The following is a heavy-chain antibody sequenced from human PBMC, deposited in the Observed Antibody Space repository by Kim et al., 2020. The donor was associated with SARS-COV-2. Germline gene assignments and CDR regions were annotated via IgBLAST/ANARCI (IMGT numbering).Heavy chain of an antibody. CDR3: ARDAGWRDDF. D-gene: IGHD2-15*01. Sequence: GWSLRLSCELSGFTLGNYGLNWVRQAPGKGLEWVSYMTRSGDSLHYADAVRGRFTISRDIARGSLYLQMNSLRVEDTAVYYCARDAGWRDDFWGQGTLVTVSS. J-gene: IGHJ4*02. V-gene: IGHV3-48*03. CDR2: MTRSGDSL. CDR1: GFTLGNYG.